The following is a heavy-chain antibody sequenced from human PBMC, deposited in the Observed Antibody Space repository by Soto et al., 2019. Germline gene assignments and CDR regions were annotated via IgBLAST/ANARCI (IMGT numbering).Heavy chain of an antibody. J-gene: IGHJ4*02. CDR3: ARTIWSGYFQADY. V-gene: IGHV3-48*02. D-gene: IGHD3-3*01. Sequence: EVQLVESGGGLVQPGGSLRLSCVASGFTFSTYSMNWVRQAPGKGLEWISYISSSSSTTYADSVKGRFTISRDNAKNSLYLQMNSLRDEDTAVYYCARTIWSGYFQADYRGQGTLVTVSS. CDR2: ISSSSSTT. CDR1: GFTFSTYS.